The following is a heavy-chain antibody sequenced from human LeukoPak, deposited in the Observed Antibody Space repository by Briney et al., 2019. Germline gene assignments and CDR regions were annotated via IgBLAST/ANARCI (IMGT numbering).Heavy chain of an antibody. CDR3: AREVGVVAATRTSWYFDL. J-gene: IGHJ2*01. V-gene: IGHV3-11*01. CDR2: ISSSGSTI. D-gene: IGHD2-15*01. CDR1: GFTFSDYY. Sequence: KAGGSLRLSCAASGFTFSDYYMSWIRRAPGKGLEGVSYISSSGSTIYYADSVKGRFTISRDNAKNSLYLQMNSLRAEDTAVYYCAREVGVVAATRTSWYFDLWGRGTLVTVSS.